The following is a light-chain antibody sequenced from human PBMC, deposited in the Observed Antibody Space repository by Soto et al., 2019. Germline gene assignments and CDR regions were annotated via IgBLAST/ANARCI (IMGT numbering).Light chain of an antibody. V-gene: IGKV1-39*01. CDR1: QSISSY. J-gene: IGKJ1*01. CDR3: QQSYSTPWT. Sequence: DIQLTQSPSSLSASVGDRVTITCRASQSISSYFNWYQQKPGKAPKLLMYAATNLQSGVPSRFRGSGSVTDFTLTINSLQPEDFATYYCQQSYSTPWTFGQGTKVEIK. CDR2: AAT.